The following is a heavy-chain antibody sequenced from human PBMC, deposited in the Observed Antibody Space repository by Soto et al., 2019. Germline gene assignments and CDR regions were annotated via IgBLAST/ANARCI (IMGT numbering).Heavy chain of an antibody. CDR2: VYSIGDT. CDR1: GGPINYYY. J-gene: IGHJ4*02. CDR3: ARDRCPYTGFLDY. D-gene: IGHD2-8*02. Sequence: QVQLQESGPGLVKPSETLSLTCSVSGGPINYYYWSWIRQPPGKGLEWIAYVYSIGDTNYNPSLKSRATISVDTATDQFSLRLSSVTPADTAVYYCARDRCPYTGFLDYWGQGTLVTVSS. V-gene: IGHV4-59*01.